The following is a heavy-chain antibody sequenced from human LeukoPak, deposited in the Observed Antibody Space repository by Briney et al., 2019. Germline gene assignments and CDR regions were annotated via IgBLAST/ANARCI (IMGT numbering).Heavy chain of an antibody. Sequence: ASVKVSCKASGYTFTGYYMHWVQQAPGQGLEWMGWINPNSGGTNYAQKFQGRVTMTRDTSISTAYMELSRLRSDDTAVYYCARDLAGHNWFDPWGQGTLVTVSS. D-gene: IGHD6-19*01. CDR1: GYTFTGYY. J-gene: IGHJ5*02. V-gene: IGHV1-2*02. CDR3: ARDLAGHNWFDP. CDR2: INPNSGGT.